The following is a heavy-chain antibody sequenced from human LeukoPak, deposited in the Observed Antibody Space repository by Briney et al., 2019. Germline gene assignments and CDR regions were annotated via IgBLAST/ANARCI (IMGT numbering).Heavy chain of an antibody. J-gene: IGHJ6*03. D-gene: IGHD2-2*01. CDR2: IYYSGST. V-gene: IGHV4-39*01. Sequence: GSLRLSCAASGFTFSSYWMSWIRQPPGKGLEWIGSIYYSGSTYYNPSLKSRVTISVDTSKNQFSLKLSSVTAADTAVYYCARGTVVPAGNYMDVWGKGTTVTVSS. CDR3: ARGTVVPAGNYMDV. CDR1: GFTFSSYW.